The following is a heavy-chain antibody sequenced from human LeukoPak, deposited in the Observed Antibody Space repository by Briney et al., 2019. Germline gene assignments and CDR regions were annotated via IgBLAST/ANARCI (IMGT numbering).Heavy chain of an antibody. CDR1: GGSISSSGYY. Sequence: SETLSLTCTVSGGSISSSGYYWGWIRQPPGKGLEWIGSIYYSGSTYDNLSLKSRVTISVDTSKNQFSLRLSSVTAADTAVYYCARSTYYDLDYWGQGSLVTASS. V-gene: IGHV4-39*01. D-gene: IGHD3-22*01. CDR2: IYYSGST. CDR3: ARSTYYDLDY. J-gene: IGHJ4*02.